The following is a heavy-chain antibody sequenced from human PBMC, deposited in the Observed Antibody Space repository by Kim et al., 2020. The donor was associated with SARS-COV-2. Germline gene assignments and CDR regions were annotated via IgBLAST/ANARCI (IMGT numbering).Heavy chain of an antibody. Sequence: GGSLRLSCAASGFTFSSYGMHWVRQAPGKGLEWVAVIWYDGSNKYYADSVKGRFTISRDNSKNTLYLQMNSLRAEDTAVYYCARGEWFQSPGTYYFDYWGQGTLVTVSS. J-gene: IGHJ4*02. V-gene: IGHV3-33*01. CDR1: GFTFSSYG. D-gene: IGHD3-3*01. CDR3: ARGEWFQSPGTYYFDY. CDR2: IWYDGSNK.